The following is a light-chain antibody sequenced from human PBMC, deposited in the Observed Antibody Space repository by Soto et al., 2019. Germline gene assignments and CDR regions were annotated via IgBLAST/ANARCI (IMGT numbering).Light chain of an antibody. J-gene: IGKJ5*01. CDR3: QQRSNWPPIT. CDR2: AAS. CDR1: QSISSW. Sequence: DIQMTQSPSTLSASVGYRVTITCRASQSISSWLAWYQQKPGTAPKLLIYAASSLQSGVPSRFSGSGSGTDFTLTISSLQPEDFATYYCQQRSNWPPITFGQGTRLEIK. V-gene: IGKV1-5*01.